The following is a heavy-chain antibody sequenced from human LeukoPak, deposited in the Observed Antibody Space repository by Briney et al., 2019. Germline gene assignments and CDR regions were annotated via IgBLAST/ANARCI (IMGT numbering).Heavy chain of an antibody. D-gene: IGHD3-22*01. CDR2: ISGSGGST. J-gene: IGHJ3*02. Sequence: TGGSLRLSCAASGFTFSSYAMSWVRQAPGKGLEWVSAISGSGGSTYYADSVKGRFTISRDNSRNTLYLQMNSLRAEDTAVYYCAKVKTMIVAVYNDAFDIWGQGTMVTVSS. CDR1: GFTFSSYA. V-gene: IGHV3-23*01. CDR3: AKVKTMIVAVYNDAFDI.